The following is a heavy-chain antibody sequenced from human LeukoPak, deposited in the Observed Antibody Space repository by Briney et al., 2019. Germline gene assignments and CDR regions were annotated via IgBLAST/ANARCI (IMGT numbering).Heavy chain of an antibody. CDR1: GYTFTSYA. CDR2: INTNTGNP. Sequence: ASVKVTCKASGYTFTSYAMNWVRQAPGQGLEWMGWINTNTGNPTYAQGFTGRFVFSLDTSVSTAYLQISSLKAEDTAVYYCAREGRQLVLDAFDIWGQGTMVTVSS. J-gene: IGHJ3*02. V-gene: IGHV7-4-1*02. CDR3: AREGRQLVLDAFDI. D-gene: IGHD6-13*01.